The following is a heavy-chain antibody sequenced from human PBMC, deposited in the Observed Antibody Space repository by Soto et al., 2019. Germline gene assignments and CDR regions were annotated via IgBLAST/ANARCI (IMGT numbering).Heavy chain of an antibody. D-gene: IGHD3-10*01. CDR3: ATAPGTMVRGVITQKPDYYYYMDV. J-gene: IGHJ6*03. CDR1: GYTLTELS. CDR2: FDPEDGET. V-gene: IGHV1-24*01. Sequence: ASVKVSCKVSGYTLTELSMHWVRQAPGKGLEWMGGFDPEDGETIYAQKFQGRVTMTENTSTDTAYMELSSLRSEDTAVYYCATAPGTMVRGVITQKPDYYYYMDVWGKGTTVTVSS.